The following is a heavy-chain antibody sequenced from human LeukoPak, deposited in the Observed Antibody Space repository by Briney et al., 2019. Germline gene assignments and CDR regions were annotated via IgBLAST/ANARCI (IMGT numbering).Heavy chain of an antibody. Sequence: GGSLRLSCAASGFTFSSYAMSWVRQAPGKGLEWASAISGSGGSTYYADSVKGRFTISRDNSKNTLYLQMNSLRAEDTAVYYCAKNRDIELMVCARGHFDYWGQGTLVTVSS. D-gene: IGHD2-8*01. V-gene: IGHV3-23*01. CDR2: ISGSGGST. CDR3: AKNRDIELMVCARGHFDY. J-gene: IGHJ4*02. CDR1: GFTFSSYA.